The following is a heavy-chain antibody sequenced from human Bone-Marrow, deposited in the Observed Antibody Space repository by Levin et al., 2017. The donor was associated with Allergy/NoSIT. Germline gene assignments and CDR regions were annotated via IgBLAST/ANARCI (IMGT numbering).Heavy chain of an antibody. CDR2: INPNSGGT. CDR1: GYTFTGYY. CDR3: ASGCSSTNYYYYYMDV. V-gene: IGHV1-2*06. D-gene: IGHD2-2*01. J-gene: IGHJ6*03. Sequence: ASVKVSCKASGYTFTGYYMHWVRQAPGQGLEWMGRINPNSGGTNYAQKFQGRVTMTRDTSISTAYMELSRLRSDDTAVYYCASGCSSTNYYYYYMDVWGKGTTVTVSS.